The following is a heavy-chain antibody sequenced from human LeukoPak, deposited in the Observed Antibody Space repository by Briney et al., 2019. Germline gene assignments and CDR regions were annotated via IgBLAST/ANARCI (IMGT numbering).Heavy chain of an antibody. CDR2: INPNSGNT. Sequence: ASVKVSCKASGYTFTSYDINCVRQATGQGLEWMGWINPNSGNTGYAQKFQGRVTITRNTSISTAYMELSSLRSEDTAMYYCARGLSGAAQGPWGQGTLVTVSS. D-gene: IGHD1-26*01. J-gene: IGHJ5*02. CDR3: ARGLSGAAQGP. CDR1: GYTFTSYD. V-gene: IGHV1-8*03.